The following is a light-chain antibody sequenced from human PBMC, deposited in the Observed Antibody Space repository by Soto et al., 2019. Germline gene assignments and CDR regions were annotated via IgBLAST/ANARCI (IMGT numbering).Light chain of an antibody. CDR1: QDISNY. CDR2: AAS. CDR3: LQHDSYPPT. V-gene: IGKV1-17*01. J-gene: IGKJ1*01. Sequence: DIQMTQSPSSLSASVGDRVTITCQASQDISNYLNWYQQKPGKAPKRLIYAASSLQSGVPSRFSGSGSGTEFTLTISSLQPEDFATYYCLQHDSYPPTFGQGTKVDIK.